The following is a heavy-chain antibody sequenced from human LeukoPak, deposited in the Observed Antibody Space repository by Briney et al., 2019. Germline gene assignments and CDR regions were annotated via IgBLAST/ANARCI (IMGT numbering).Heavy chain of an antibody. J-gene: IGHJ4*02. V-gene: IGHV4-34*01. CDR3: ARQLRGGFRSFDY. D-gene: IGHD3-16*01. Sequence: SETLSLTGAVYGGSFSGYYWSWIRQPPGKGLEWIGEINHSGSTNYNPSLKSRVTISVDASKNQFSLKLSSVTAADTAVYYCARQLRGGFRSFDYWGQGTLVTVSS. CDR1: GGSFSGYY. CDR2: INHSGST.